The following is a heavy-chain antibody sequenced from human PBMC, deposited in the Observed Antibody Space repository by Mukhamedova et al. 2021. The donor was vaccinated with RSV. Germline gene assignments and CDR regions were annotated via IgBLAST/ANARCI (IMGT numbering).Heavy chain of an antibody. CDR3: AGRKVLLQRDGSEIDY. V-gene: IGHV4-39*01. Sequence: STYYNPSLKSRVTISVDTSKNQFSLKLSSVTAADTAVYYCAGRKVLLQRDGSEIDYWGQGTLVTVSS. D-gene: IGHD3-10*01. J-gene: IGHJ4*02. CDR2: ST.